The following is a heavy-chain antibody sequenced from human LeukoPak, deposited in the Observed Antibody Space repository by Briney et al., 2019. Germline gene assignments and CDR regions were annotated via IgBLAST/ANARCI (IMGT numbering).Heavy chain of an antibody. J-gene: IGHJ6*03. CDR2: ISSNSSYI. CDR1: GFTLSIYS. V-gene: IGHV3-21*01. D-gene: IGHD3-9*01. Sequence: GGSLRLSCAASGFTLSIYSMNWVRPAPGEGLGWVSSISSNSSYIYYADSLKGRFTTSRDNAKNSLYLQMNSLRDENTAVYYCARGLTGRNYYYYMDVWGRGTTVTISS. CDR3: ARGLTGRNYYYYMDV.